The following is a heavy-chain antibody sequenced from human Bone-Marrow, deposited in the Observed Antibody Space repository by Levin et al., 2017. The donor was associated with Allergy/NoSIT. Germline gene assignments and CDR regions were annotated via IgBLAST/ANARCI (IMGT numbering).Heavy chain of an antibody. CDR1: GYSISSNIYY. Sequence: GSLRLSCSVSGYSISSNIYYWGWIRQPPGKGLEWIGSIYFTGDTYYSPSLRSRLTMSVDTSRNQFSLRLTSVTAADTAVYFCAREGTRSSSWHLSWGQGTLVTVSS. V-gene: IGHV4-39*02. D-gene: IGHD6-13*01. CDR2: IYFTGDT. J-gene: IGHJ5*02. CDR3: AREGTRSSSWHLS.